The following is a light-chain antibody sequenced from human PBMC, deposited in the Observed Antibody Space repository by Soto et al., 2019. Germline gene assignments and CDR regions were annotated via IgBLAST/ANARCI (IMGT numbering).Light chain of an antibody. J-gene: IGLJ1*01. CDR3: SSYTSSITYF. CDR2: DVS. CDR1: SSDVGYFNH. Sequence: QSALTQPASVSGSTGQSITISCTGTSSDVGYFNHVSWYQQHPGKAPKLMIYDVSDRPSGVSNRFSGSKSANTASLTISGLQAEDEADYYCSSYTSSITYFFGSGTKVTVL. V-gene: IGLV2-14*03.